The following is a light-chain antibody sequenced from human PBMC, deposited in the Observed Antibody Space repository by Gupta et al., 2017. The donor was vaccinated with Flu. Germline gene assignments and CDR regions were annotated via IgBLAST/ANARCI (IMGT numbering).Light chain of an antibody. CDR2: SAS. Sequence: EIVMTQSPTTLSVSPGERATLSCRASQSVSNNLAWYQQKPGQAPRLLIYSASTRATAIPGRFSGSGSGTEFTLTISSLQSEDFALYYCQQYVNWPQATFGQGTKVEFK. V-gene: IGKV3-15*01. CDR3: QQYVNWPQAT. CDR1: QSVSNN. J-gene: IGKJ1*01.